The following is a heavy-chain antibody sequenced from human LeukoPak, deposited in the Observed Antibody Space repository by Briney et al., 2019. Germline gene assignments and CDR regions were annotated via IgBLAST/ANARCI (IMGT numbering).Heavy chain of an antibody. CDR2: IDKEGSAA. Sequence: GGSLRLSCASSGLIFTNNWLHWVRQVPRKGPVWVGRIDKEGSAALYPESVEGRFTISRDNVKSTVYLQMNSLTAEDTAVCHCARGGYSGSYYRFDWGQGTLVTVSS. J-gene: IGHJ4*02. V-gene: IGHV3-74*03. CDR1: GLIFTNNW. CDR3: ARGGYSGSYYRFD. D-gene: IGHD1-26*01.